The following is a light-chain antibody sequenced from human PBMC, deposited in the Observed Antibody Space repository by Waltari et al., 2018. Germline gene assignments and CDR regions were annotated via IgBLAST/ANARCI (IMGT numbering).Light chain of an antibody. J-gene: IGLJ2*01. CDR1: SSDIGAYNF. V-gene: IGLV2-8*01. Sequence: QSALTQPPSASGSPGQSVTIPCTGTSSDIGAYNFVSWYQQHPGKAPKLMIYEVSKRPSGVPDRFSGSKSGYTASLTVSGLQAEDEAEYYCSSYGGRNNLIFGGGTKLTVL. CDR3: SSYGGRNNLI. CDR2: EVS.